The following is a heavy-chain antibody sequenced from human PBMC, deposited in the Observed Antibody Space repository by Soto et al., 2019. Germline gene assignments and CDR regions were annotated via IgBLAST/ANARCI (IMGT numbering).Heavy chain of an antibody. CDR3: ARVVYYGSGSYYSFDY. CDR1: GGSVSSGSYY. CDR2: ISYTVST. J-gene: IGHJ4*02. V-gene: IGHV4-61*01. Sequence: QVQLQESGPGLVKPSETLSLTCTVSGGSVSSGSYYWSWIRLPPGKGLEWIGYISYTVSTNYNPSPMSRLTRSVDTSKNQFSLKLNSVTAADTAVYYCARVVYYGSGSYYSFDYWGQGALVTVSS. D-gene: IGHD3-10*01.